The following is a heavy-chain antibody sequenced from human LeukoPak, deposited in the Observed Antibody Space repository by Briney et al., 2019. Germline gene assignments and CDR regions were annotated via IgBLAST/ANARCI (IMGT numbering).Heavy chain of an antibody. CDR3: ARAYNTYYDFWSGHIYYMDV. CDR1: GYTFTGYI. D-gene: IGHD3-3*01. CDR2: INPNSGDT. V-gene: IGHV1-2*02. J-gene: IGHJ6*03. Sequence: ASVKVSCKASGYTFTGYIMHWVRQAPGQGLEWMGWINPNSGDTKYTQKFQGRVTLTRDTSISTAYMELNRLRSDDTAVYYCARAYNTYYDFWSGHIYYMDVWGKGTTVTVSS.